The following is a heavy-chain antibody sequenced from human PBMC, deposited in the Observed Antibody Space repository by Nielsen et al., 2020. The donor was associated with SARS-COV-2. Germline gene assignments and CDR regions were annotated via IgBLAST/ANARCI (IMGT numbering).Heavy chain of an antibody. V-gene: IGHV4-34*01. D-gene: IGHD6-19*01. CDR1: GGSFSGYY. CDR2: INHSGST. J-gene: IGHJ4*02. Sequence: SETLSLTCAVYGGSFSGYYRSWIRQPPGKGLEWIGEINHSGSTNYNPSLKSRVTISVDTSKNQFSLKLSSVTAADTAVYYCARRYSSGWYVFFDYWGQGTLVTVSS. CDR3: ARRYSSGWYVFFDY.